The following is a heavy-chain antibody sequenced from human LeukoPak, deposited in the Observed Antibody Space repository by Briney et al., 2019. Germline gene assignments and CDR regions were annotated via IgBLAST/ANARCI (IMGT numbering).Heavy chain of an antibody. D-gene: IGHD3-16*02. Sequence: SETLSLTCTVSGGSISRYYWSWIRQPAGKGLEWIGRIYTSGSTNYNPSLKSRVTMSLDTSKNQFSLKLSSVTAAGTAVYYCARGPLTFGGVIVIDDAFDIWGQGTMVTVSS. CDR1: GGSISRYY. V-gene: IGHV4-4*07. CDR2: IYTSGST. J-gene: IGHJ3*02. CDR3: ARGPLTFGGVIVIDDAFDI.